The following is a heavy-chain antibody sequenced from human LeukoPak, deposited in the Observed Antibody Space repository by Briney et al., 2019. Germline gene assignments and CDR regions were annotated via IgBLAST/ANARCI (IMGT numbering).Heavy chain of an antibody. D-gene: IGHD4-17*01. CDR3: ARDPTTTDDYGDHFDY. CDR1: GFTFSSYE. J-gene: IGHJ4*02. V-gene: IGHV3-48*03. CDR2: ISSSGSTI. Sequence: GGSLRLSCAASGFTFSSYEMNWVRQAPGKGLEWVSYISSSGSTIYYADSVKGRFTISRDNAKNSPYLQMNSLRAEDTAVYYCARDPTTTDDYGDHFDYWGQGTLVTVSS.